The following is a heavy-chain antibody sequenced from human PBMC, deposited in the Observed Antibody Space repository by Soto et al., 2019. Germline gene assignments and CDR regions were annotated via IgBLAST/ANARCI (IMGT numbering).Heavy chain of an antibody. J-gene: IGHJ4*02. CDR2: IYYSGST. CDR3: ARDKSPYGPHDY. D-gene: IGHD4-17*01. V-gene: IGHV4-31*03. CDR1: GGSISSGGYY. Sequence: PSETLSLTCTVSGGSISSGGYYWSWIRQHPGKGLEWIGYIYYSGSTYYNPSLKSRVTISVDTSKNQFSLKLSSVTAADTAVYYCARDKSPYGPHDYWGQGTLVTVSS.